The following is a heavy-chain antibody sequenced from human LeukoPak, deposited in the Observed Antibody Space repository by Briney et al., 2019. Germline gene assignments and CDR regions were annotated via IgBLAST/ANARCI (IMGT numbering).Heavy chain of an antibody. CDR1: GYTFTSYD. CDR2: MNPNSGNT. D-gene: IGHD3-10*01. Sequence: ASVKVSCKASGYTFTSYDINWVRQATGQGLEWIGWMNPNSGNTGYAQKFQGRVTMTRNTSISTAYMELSSLKSEDTAVYYCARVVVRGFDWFDPWGQGTLVTVSS. CDR3: ARVVVRGFDWFDP. J-gene: IGHJ5*02. V-gene: IGHV1-8*01.